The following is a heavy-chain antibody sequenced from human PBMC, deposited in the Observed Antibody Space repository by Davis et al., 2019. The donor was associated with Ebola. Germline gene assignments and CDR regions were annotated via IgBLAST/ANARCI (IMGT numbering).Heavy chain of an antibody. Sequence: SETLSLTCTVSGGSISIYYWSLIRHPPWKGLEWIGYIYYSGSTYYNPSLKSRFTISVATSKNQFSLTLSSVTAADTAVYYCARSKAYRLLYYYGMDVWGQGTTVTVSS. J-gene: IGHJ6*02. D-gene: IGHD5-18*01. V-gene: IGHV4-59*04. CDR2: IYYSGST. CDR3: ARSKAYRLLYYYGMDV. CDR1: GGSISIYY.